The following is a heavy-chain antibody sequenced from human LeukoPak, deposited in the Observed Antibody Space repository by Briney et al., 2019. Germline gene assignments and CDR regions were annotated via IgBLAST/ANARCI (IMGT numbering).Heavy chain of an antibody. V-gene: IGHV4-39*07. CDR2: IYYSGST. J-gene: IGHJ6*03. CDR1: GGSISSSSYY. D-gene: IGHD5-18*01. CDR3: ARGTPVDTAIWDYYYYMDV. Sequence: SETLSLTCTVSGGSISSSSYYWGWIRQPPGTGLEWIGSIYYSGSTYYNPSLKSRVTISVDTSKNQFSLKLSSVTAADTAVYYCARGTPVDTAIWDYYYYMDVWGKGTTVTVSS.